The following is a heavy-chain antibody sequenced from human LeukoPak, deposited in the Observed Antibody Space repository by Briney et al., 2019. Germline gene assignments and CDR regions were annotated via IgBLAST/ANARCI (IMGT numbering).Heavy chain of an antibody. J-gene: IGHJ5*02. Sequence: ASVKVSCKASGYTFTGYYMHWVRQAPVQGLEWMGWINPNSGGTNYAQKFQGRVTMTRDTSISTAYMELSRLRSDDTAVYYCARDPSGSYWFDPWGQGTLVTVSS. D-gene: IGHD1-26*01. CDR1: GYTFTGYY. CDR3: ARDPSGSYWFDP. V-gene: IGHV1-2*02. CDR2: INPNSGGT.